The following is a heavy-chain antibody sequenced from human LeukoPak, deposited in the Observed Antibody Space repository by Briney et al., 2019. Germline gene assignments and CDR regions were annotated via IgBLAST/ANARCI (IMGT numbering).Heavy chain of an antibody. Sequence: PSETLSLTCTVSGGSISSHYWSWIRQPPGKGLEWIGYIYYSGSTNYNPSLKSRVTISVDTSKNQFSLKLSSVTAADTAVYYCARVGHSTYYYYYYMDVWGKGTTVTVSS. J-gene: IGHJ6*03. CDR3: ARVGHSTYYYYYYMDV. D-gene: IGHD6-13*01. CDR1: GGSISSHY. V-gene: IGHV4-59*11. CDR2: IYYSGST.